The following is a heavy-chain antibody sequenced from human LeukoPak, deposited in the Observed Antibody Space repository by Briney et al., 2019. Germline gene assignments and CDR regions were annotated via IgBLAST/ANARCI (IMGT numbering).Heavy chain of an antibody. Sequence: GGSLRLSCAASGFTFSSYGMSWVRQAPGKGLEWVSAISGSGGSTYYADSVKGRFTISRDNSKNTLYLQMNSLRAEDTAVYSCAKPGSMVRGVGWFDPWGQGTLVTVSS. J-gene: IGHJ5*02. D-gene: IGHD3-10*01. CDR3: AKPGSMVRGVGWFDP. CDR2: ISGSGGST. V-gene: IGHV3-23*01. CDR1: GFTFSSYG.